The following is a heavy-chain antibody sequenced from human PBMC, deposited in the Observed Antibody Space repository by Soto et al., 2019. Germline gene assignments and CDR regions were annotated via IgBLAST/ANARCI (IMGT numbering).Heavy chain of an antibody. CDR2: ITWNSGTI. V-gene: IGHV3-9*01. J-gene: IGHJ5*02. Sequence: VQLVESGGGLVQPGRSLTLSCAASGFTFDDYAMYWVRQAPGKGLEWVSSITWNSGTIAYADSVKGRFTISRDNAKNSLYLQMNSLRVEDTALYYCAKGGGFDPWGQGTLVTVSS. CDR3: AKGGGFDP. CDR1: GFTFDDYA.